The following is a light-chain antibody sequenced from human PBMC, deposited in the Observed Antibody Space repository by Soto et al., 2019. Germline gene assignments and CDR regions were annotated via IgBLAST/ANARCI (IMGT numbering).Light chain of an antibody. CDR2: EVS. Sequence: QSALTQPPSASGSPGQSVTISCTGTSSDVGGYNYVSWYQQHPGRAPKLMIYEVSKRPSGVPDRFSGSKSGNTASLTVSGLQPEHEADYYCSSYAGSSNLGVFGGGTKLTVL. V-gene: IGLV2-8*01. CDR3: SSYAGSSNLGV. CDR1: SSDVGGYNY. J-gene: IGLJ2*01.